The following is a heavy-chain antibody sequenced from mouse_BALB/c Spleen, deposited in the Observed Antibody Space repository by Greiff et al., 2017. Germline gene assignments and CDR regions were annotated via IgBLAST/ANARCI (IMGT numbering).Heavy chain of an antibody. CDR2: ISSGSSTI. V-gene: IGHV5-17*02. CDR3: ARQTARGGYYAMDY. J-gene: IGHJ4*01. Sequence: EVKLVESGGGLVQPGGSRKLSCAASGFTFSSFGMHWVRQAPEKGLEWVAYISSGSSTIYYADTVKGRFTISRDNPKNTLFLQMTSLRSEDTAMYYCARQTARGGYYAMDYWGQGTSVTVSS. D-gene: IGHD1-2*01. CDR1: GFTFSSFG.